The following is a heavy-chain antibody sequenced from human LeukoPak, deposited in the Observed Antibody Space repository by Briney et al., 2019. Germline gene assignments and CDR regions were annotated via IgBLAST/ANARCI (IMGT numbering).Heavy chain of an antibody. CDR3: ARGAGSGFDI. CDR2: INPSSGDT. V-gene: IGHV1-2*02. D-gene: IGHD6-13*01. CDR1: GYTFTGYY. J-gene: IGHJ3*02. Sequence: ASVKASCKASGYTFTGYYMHWVRQAPGQGLEWMGWINPSSGDTHYAQSFQDKVTMTRDTSINTAYMELSRLISDDTAVYYCARGAGSGFDIWGQGTMVTVSS.